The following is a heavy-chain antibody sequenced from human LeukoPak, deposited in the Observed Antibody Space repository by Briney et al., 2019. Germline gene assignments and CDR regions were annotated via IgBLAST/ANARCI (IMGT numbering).Heavy chain of an antibody. CDR3: ARFSSGSYRWFDP. D-gene: IGHD3-10*01. CDR2: IYHSGST. CDR1: GGSISSGGYS. J-gene: IGHJ5*02. V-gene: IGHV4-30-2*01. Sequence: SETLSLTCAVSGGSISSGGYSWSWIRQPPGKGLEWIGYIYHSGSTYYNPSLKSRVTISVDRSKIQFSLKLSSVTAADTAVYYCARFSSGSYRWFDPWGQGTLVTVSS.